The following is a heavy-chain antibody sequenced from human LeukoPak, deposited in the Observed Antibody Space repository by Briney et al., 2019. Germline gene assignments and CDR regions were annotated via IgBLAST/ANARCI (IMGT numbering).Heavy chain of an antibody. V-gene: IGHV3-33*06. J-gene: IGHJ4*02. CDR3: AKDYGRRSNCVDY. CDR2: IWYDGSNE. D-gene: IGHD6-13*01. Sequence: GGSLRLSCGASGFTLRRYGVQWVRQAPGKGLEGVAVIWYDGSNEYYPDSVKGRFTISRDNSKNTLYLQMNSLRAEDTAVYYCAKDYGRRSNCVDYWGQGTLVTVSS. CDR1: GFTLRRYG.